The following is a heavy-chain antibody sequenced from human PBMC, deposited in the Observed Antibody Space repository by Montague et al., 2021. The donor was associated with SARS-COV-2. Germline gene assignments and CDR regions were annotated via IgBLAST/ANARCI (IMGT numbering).Heavy chain of an antibody. D-gene: IGHD4-17*01. CDR2: ISYDGSNK. V-gene: IGHV3-30*04. CDR1: GFTFSSYA. Sequence: SLRLSCAASGFTFSSYAMHWVRQAAGKGLERVAVISYDGSNKYYADSVKGRFTISRDNSKNTLYLQMNSLRAEDTAVYYCARVLGDYGDSWGQGTLVTVSS. J-gene: IGHJ4*02. CDR3: ARVLGDYGDS.